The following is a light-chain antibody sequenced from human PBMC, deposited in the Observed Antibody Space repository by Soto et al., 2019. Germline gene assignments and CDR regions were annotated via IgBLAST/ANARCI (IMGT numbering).Light chain of an antibody. Sequence: QSVLTQPPSVSEAPGQRVTISCTGSSSNIGNNAVNWYQQLPGRAPKLLIYYDNLLPSGVSDRFSGSKSGTSASLAISGLQSEDEADYYCAAYDDSLNGYVFGTGTKVTVL. CDR2: YDN. CDR3: AAYDDSLNGYV. V-gene: IGLV1-36*01. J-gene: IGLJ1*01. CDR1: SSNIGNNA.